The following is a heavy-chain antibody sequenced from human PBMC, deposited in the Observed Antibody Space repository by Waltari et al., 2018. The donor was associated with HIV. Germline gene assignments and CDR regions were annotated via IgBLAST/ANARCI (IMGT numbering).Heavy chain of an antibody. J-gene: IGHJ5*02. CDR3: ARPVASTTRESWFDP. CDR2: ISSSGTTR. CDR1: GFTFSNYN. D-gene: IGHD4-4*01. V-gene: IGHV3-48*01. Sequence: EVQLVESGGGLVQPGGSLRLSCAVSGFTFSNYNMNWVRQAPGKWLEWFSYISSSGTTRYYADSVKGRFTISRDNAKNSLYLQMNSLRAEDTAVYYCARPVASTTRESWFDPWGQGTLVTVSS.